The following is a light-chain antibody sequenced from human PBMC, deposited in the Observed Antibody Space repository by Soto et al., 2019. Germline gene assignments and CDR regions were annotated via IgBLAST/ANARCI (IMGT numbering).Light chain of an antibody. J-gene: IGLJ1*01. CDR2: GVT. Sequence: QSVLTQPTSVSGSPGQSITISCTGNHNDIGTYDYVSWYQQHPGRAPRLLIHGVTTRPSGISGRFSASKSGLTASLTISGLQPEDEADYYCSSYTSSNTPYVFGNGTKVTVL. V-gene: IGLV2-14*03. CDR1: HNDIGTYDY. CDR3: SSYTSSNTPYV.